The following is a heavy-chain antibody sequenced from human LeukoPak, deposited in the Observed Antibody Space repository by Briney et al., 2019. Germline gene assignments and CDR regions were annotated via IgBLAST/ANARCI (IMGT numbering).Heavy chain of an antibody. Sequence: ASVKVSCKASGYTFTSYGISWVRQAPGQGLEWMGWTSAYNGNTNYAQKLQGRVTMTTDTSTSTAYMELRSLRSDDTAVYYCARDGRDYDYVWGSYRSDAFDIWGQGTMVTVSS. J-gene: IGHJ3*02. CDR2: TSAYNGNT. CDR3: ARDGRDYDYVWGSYRSDAFDI. V-gene: IGHV1-18*04. CDR1: GYTFTSYG. D-gene: IGHD3-16*02.